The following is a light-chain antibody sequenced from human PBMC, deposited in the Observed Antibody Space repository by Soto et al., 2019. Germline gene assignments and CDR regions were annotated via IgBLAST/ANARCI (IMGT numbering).Light chain of an antibody. CDR1: QSVLYSSNNKNY. V-gene: IGKV4-1*01. CDR3: QQYFSTPLT. J-gene: IGKJ3*01. Sequence: DIVMTQSPDSLVVSLGERATINCKSSQSVLYSSNNKNYLAWYQQKPGQPPKLLIYWASTRESGVPDRVSGSGSGTDFTLTISSLQAEDVAIYYCQQYFSTPLTFGPGTKVDIK. CDR2: WAS.